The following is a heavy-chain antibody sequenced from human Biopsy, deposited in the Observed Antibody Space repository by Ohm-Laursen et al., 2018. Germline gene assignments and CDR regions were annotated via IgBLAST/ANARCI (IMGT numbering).Heavy chain of an antibody. Sequence: SLRLSCTASGFTFSDHNMHWVRQAPGKGLEWVAFIWSSATYKAYADSAKGRFTVSRVNSKNTAYLQMNSLSADDTAIYSCVKDGGQTAPYSFDVWGQGTMVTVSS. CDR3: VKDGGQTAPYSFDV. J-gene: IGHJ3*01. D-gene: IGHD3-16*01. CDR1: GFTFSDHN. CDR2: IWSSATYK. V-gene: IGHV3-33*06.